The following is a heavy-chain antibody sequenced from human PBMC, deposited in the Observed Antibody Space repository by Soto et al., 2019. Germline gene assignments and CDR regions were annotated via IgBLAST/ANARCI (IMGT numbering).Heavy chain of an antibody. CDR1: GYTFTSYG. CDR2: ISAYNGNT. Sequence: QVQLVQSGAEVKKPGASVKFSCKASGYTFTSYGISWVRQAPGQGLEWMGWISAYNGNTNYAQKLQGRVTMTPDTSTRTAYMELRCLRAADRAVYYCAREYGSGSRFDYWGQGALVTVSS. J-gene: IGHJ4*02. CDR3: AREYGSGSRFDY. V-gene: IGHV1-18*01. D-gene: IGHD3-10*01.